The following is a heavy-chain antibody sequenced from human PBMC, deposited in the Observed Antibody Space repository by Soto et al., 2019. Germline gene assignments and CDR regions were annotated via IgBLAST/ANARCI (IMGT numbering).Heavy chain of an antibody. D-gene: IGHD4-4*01. CDR1: GGTFSSYA. CDR3: ARADSYSTSTFYYYYGMDV. CDR2: NIPIFGTA. J-gene: IGHJ6*02. Sequence: QVQLVQSGAEVKKPGSSVKVSCKASGGTFSSYAISWVRQAPGQGLEWMGGNIPIFGTANYAQKFQGRVTITADESTSTAYMELSSLRSEDTAVYYCARADSYSTSTFYYYYGMDVWGQGTTVTVSS. V-gene: IGHV1-69*01.